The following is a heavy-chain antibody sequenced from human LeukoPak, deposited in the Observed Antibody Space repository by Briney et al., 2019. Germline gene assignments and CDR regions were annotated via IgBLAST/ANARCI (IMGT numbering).Heavy chain of an antibody. Sequence: GGSLRLSCAASGITFSSYSMNWVRQAPGKGLEWVSSISSSSSYIYYADSVKGRFTISRDNAKNSLYLQMNSLRAEDTAVYYCAKSRHNYGYSLDYWGQGTLVTVSS. CDR2: ISSSSSYI. J-gene: IGHJ4*02. V-gene: IGHV3-21*01. CDR1: GITFSSYS. D-gene: IGHD5-18*01. CDR3: AKSRHNYGYSLDY.